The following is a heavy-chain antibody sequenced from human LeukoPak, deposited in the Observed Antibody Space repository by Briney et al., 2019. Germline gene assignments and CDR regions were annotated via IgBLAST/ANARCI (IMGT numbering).Heavy chain of an antibody. CDR3: ARGRGYCSSTSCPRAFDI. CDR2: ISAYNGNT. CDR1: GYTFTSYG. J-gene: IGHJ3*02. V-gene: IGHV1-18*01. D-gene: IGHD2-2*01. Sequence: ASVKVSCKASGYTFTSYGISRVRQAPGQGLEWMGWISAYNGNTNYAQKLQGRVTMTTDTSTSTAYMELRSLRSDDTAVYYCARGRGYCSSTSCPRAFDIWGQGTMVTVSS.